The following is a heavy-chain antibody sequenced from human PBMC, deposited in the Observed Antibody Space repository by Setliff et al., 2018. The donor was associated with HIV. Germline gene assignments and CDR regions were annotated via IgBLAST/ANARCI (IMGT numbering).Heavy chain of an antibody. CDR1: GFTFSTYG. Sequence: GGSLRLSCAASGFTFSTYGMQWVRQAPGKGLEWVAFIRYDGSNQYYADSVKGRFTISRDNSKNTLYLQMNSLRAEDTAVYYCAKIQNPQGYYYDSSGYYPHPGSPDYWGQGTLVTVS. CDR2: IRYDGSNQ. D-gene: IGHD3-22*01. CDR3: AKIQNPQGYYYDSSGYYPHPGSPDY. V-gene: IGHV3-30*02. J-gene: IGHJ4*02.